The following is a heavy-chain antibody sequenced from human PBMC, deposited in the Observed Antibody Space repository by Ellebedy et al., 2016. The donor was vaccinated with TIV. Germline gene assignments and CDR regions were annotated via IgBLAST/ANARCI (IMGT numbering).Heavy chain of an antibody. V-gene: IGHV3-30-3*01. CDR1: GFTFSSYA. Sequence: GESLKISCAASGFTFSSYAMHWVRQAPGKGLEWVAVISYDGSNKYYADSVKGRFTISRDNSKNTLCLQMNSLRAEDTAVYYCARGSGVGLTRRDFDYWGQGTLVTVSS. D-gene: IGHD1-26*01. CDR3: ARGSGVGLTRRDFDY. CDR2: ISYDGSNK. J-gene: IGHJ4*02.